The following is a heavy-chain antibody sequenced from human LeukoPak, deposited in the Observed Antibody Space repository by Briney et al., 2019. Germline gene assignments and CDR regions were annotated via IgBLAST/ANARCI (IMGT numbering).Heavy chain of an antibody. D-gene: IGHD3/OR15-3a*01. CDR3: ARHTIQRSLGRVPDWFHP. V-gene: IGHV4-39*07. Sequence: SETLSLTCTVSGGSIDSGDYFWGWVRQPPGKGLECIASIHYSGNTYYDPSLKSRVTLSMDASKNQFSLTLSSVTAADTAFYHCARHTIQRSLGRVPDWFHPWGQGTLVTVSS. CDR2: IHYSGNT. J-gene: IGHJ5*02. CDR1: GGSIDSGDYF.